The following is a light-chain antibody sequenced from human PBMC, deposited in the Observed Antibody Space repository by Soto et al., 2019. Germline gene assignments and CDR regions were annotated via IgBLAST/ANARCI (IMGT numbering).Light chain of an antibody. Sequence: DIQMTQSPSSLSASVGDRVSITCRASQYISNNLCWYQQKPGKAPRLLIYAASTLQSVVPSRFSGSGSGTDFTLTISSLQPEDFATYLCPQNYPSVTFGGGTKVEV. V-gene: IGKV1-39*01. CDR2: AAS. CDR1: QYISNN. CDR3: PQNYPSVT. J-gene: IGKJ4*01.